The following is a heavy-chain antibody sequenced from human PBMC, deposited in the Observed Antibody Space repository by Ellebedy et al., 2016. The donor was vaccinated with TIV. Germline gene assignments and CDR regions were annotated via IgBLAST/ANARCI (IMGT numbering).Heavy chain of an antibody. J-gene: IGHJ4*02. Sequence: AASVKVSCKASGYTFTRYYMHWVRQAPGQGLEWMGIVNPSGGSTSYAQKLQGRVTMTRDTSTSTVYMELSSLRSEDTAVYYCARDGLEDFWSGYPDYWGQGTLVTVSS. CDR1: GYTFTRYY. CDR2: VNPSGGST. D-gene: IGHD3-3*01. CDR3: ARDGLEDFWSGYPDY. V-gene: IGHV1-46*04.